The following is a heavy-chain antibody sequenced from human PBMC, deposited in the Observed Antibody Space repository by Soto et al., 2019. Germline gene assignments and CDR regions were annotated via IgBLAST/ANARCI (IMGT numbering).Heavy chain of an antibody. V-gene: IGHV3-23*01. D-gene: IGHD3-10*01. J-gene: IGHJ6*03. CDR2: ISCSGSDR. CDR1: GFTFSTYA. CDR3: TKAPRSYYYYMDV. Sequence: EVQVLESGGGLVQPGGSLRISCVASGFTFSTYAMNWVRQAPGKGLEWVSGISCSGSDRYYADSVRGRFTISSDNSNNTLNLQMDSLRAEDTAIYYCTKAPRSYYYYMDVWGKGTTVTVSS.